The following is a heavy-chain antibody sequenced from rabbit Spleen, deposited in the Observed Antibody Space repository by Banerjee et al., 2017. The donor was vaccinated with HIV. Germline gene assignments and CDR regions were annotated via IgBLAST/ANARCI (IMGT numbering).Heavy chain of an antibody. V-gene: IGHV1S47*01. CDR3: ARAIVPWLGLTRLDL. Sequence: QEQLVESGGGLVQPGGSLKLSCKASGFDLNTYGVSWVRQAPGKGLEWIAYIDPVFGATYYATWVNGRFTISSQNAQNTLYLQLNSLTAADTATYFCARAIVPWLGLTRLDLWGPGTLVTVS. D-gene: IGHD4-1*01. CDR2: IDPVFGAT. CDR1: GFDLNTYG. J-gene: IGHJ3*01.